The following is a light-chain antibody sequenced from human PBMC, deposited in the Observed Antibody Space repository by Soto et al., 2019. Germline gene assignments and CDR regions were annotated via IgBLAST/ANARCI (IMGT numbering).Light chain of an antibody. Sequence: QSALTQPRSVSGSPGQSVTISCTGTSSDVGGYNYVSWYQQHPGKAPKLMIYDVSKRPSGVPDRFSGSKSGTSASLAISGLQSGDEADYYCATWDDTLNGRVFGGGTKLTVL. CDR1: SSDVGGYNY. J-gene: IGLJ3*02. V-gene: IGLV2-11*01. CDR3: ATWDDTLNGRV. CDR2: DVS.